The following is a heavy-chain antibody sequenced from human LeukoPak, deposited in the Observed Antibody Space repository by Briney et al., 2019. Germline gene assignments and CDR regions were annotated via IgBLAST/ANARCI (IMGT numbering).Heavy chain of an antibody. V-gene: IGHV3-23*01. Sequence: GGSLRLSCAASRFTFSNFGMSWVRQAPGKGLEWVSAISGSGGSTYYADSVRGRFTISRDNSKNTLYLQMDSLRAEDTALYYCAKDFVRYNIQFDYWGQGALVTVSS. CDR1: RFTFSNFG. CDR3: AKDFVRYNIQFDY. J-gene: IGHJ4*02. CDR2: ISGSGGST. D-gene: IGHD1-14*01.